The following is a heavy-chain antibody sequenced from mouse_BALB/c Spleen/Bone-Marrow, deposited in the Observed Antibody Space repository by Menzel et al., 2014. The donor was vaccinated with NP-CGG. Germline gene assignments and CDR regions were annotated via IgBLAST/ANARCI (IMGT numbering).Heavy chain of an antibody. J-gene: IGHJ3*01. Sequence: VKLVESGAELVRPGASVKLSYKASGYSFTSYWMNWVKQRPGQGLEWIGMIHLSDSESRLNQKFKDKATLTVDKSSSTAYMQLSSPTSEDSAVYYCTRYDLTTRAFAYWGQGTLVTVSA. D-gene: IGHD3-3*01. V-gene: IGHV1-61*01. CDR2: IHLSDSES. CDR3: TRYDLTTRAFAY. CDR1: GYSFTSYW.